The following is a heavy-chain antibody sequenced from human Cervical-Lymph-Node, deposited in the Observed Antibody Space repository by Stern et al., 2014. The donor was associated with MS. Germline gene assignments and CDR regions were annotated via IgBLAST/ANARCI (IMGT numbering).Heavy chain of an antibody. CDR3: ARGRRGSYFDY. CDR2: ISAYNVNT. V-gene: IGHV1-18*04. D-gene: IGHD1-26*01. Sequence: VQLVQSGAEVKKPGASVKVSCKASGYTFTSYGISWVRQSPGQGLEWMGWISAYNVNTNYAQKLQGRVTMTTSTSTNTAYMELRSLRSGGTAVYYCARGRRGSYFDYWGQGTLVTVSS. J-gene: IGHJ4*02. CDR1: GYTFTSYG.